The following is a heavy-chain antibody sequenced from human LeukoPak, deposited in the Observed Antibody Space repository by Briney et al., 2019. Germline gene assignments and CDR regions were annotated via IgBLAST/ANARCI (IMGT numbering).Heavy chain of an antibody. V-gene: IGHV3-23*01. CDR2: ISGSGGST. J-gene: IGHJ4*02. CDR1: GFTFSNYA. Sequence: GGSLRLSCAASGFTFSNYAMSWVRQAPGKGLEWVLAISGSGGSTNYADSVKGRFTISRDNSKNTLSLQMKRLRAEDTAFYYCAKESDIVATIPYHFDYWGQGTLVTVSS. D-gene: IGHD5-12*01. CDR3: AKESDIVATIPYHFDY.